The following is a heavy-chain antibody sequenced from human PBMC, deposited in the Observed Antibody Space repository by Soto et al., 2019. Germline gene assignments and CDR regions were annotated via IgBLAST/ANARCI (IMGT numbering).Heavy chain of an antibody. J-gene: IGHJ6*02. Sequence: QVQLQESGPGLVKPSETLSLTCTVSGGSISSYYWSWIRQPPGKGLEWIGYIYYSGSTNYNPSLKSRVTISVDTSKNQFSLKLSSVTAADTAVYYCARDLRIVDGGSYYYYGMDVWCQGTTVTVSS. CDR2: IYYSGST. D-gene: IGHD1-26*01. CDR1: GGSISSYY. V-gene: IGHV4-59*01. CDR3: ARDLRIVDGGSYYYYGMDV.